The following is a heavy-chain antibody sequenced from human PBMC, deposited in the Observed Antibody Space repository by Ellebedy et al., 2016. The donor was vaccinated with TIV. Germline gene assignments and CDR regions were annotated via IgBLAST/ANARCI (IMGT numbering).Heavy chain of an antibody. J-gene: IGHJ4*02. CDR1: GYTFSDYY. CDR3: AKNAYGSGSHFYFDY. V-gene: IGHV3-11*03. CDR2: ISNFNTVTYT. D-gene: IGHD3-10*01. Sequence: GESLKISXVASGYTFSDYYMTWIRQSPGKGMEWLSYISNFNTVTYTNYADSVKGRFTISRDNAKNSLYLQMNSLRVDDTAVYYCAKNAYGSGSHFYFDYWGQGSLVTVSS.